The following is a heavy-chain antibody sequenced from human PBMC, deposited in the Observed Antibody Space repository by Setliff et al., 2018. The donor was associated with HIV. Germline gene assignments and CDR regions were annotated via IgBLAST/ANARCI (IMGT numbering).Heavy chain of an antibody. CDR1: GYTFTSYY. J-gene: IGHJ3*02. Sequence: GASVKVSCKASGYTFTSYYMHWVRQAPGQGLEWMGRINPNSGGTNYAQKFQGRVTMTRDTSISTAYMELRRLRSDDTAVYYCATKPHCTNGVCLDAFDIWGQGTKVTVS. CDR2: INPNSGGT. V-gene: IGHV1-2*06. D-gene: IGHD2-8*01. CDR3: ATKPHCTNGVCLDAFDI.